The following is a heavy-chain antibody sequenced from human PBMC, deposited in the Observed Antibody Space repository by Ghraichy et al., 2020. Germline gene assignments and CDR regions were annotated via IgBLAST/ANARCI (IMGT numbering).Heavy chain of an antibody. CDR1: GFTFSGYW. CDR2: IKTDGTTT. CDR3: VRGYNHAMDV. Sequence: LSLTCAASGFTFSGYWMRWVRQLPEKGLVWVSHIKTDGTTTNYADSVKGRFTISRDNAKNTLYLQMSSLRDEDTAVYYCVRGYNHAMDVWGQGITVTVSS. V-gene: IGHV3-74*01. J-gene: IGHJ6*02.